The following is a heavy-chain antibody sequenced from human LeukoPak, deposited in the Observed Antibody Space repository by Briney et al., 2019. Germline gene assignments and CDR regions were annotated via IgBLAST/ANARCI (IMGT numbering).Heavy chain of an antibody. CDR1: GYTFTGYY. J-gene: IGHJ3*02. V-gene: IGHV1-2*02. CDR2: INPNSGGT. CDR3: ASLLAARRDFDI. Sequence: ASVKVSCKASGYTFTGYYMHWVRQAPGQGVEGMGWINPNSGGTNYAQKFQGRVTMTRDTSISTAYMELSRLRSDDTAVYYCASLLAARRDFDIWGQGTMVTVSS. D-gene: IGHD1-26*01.